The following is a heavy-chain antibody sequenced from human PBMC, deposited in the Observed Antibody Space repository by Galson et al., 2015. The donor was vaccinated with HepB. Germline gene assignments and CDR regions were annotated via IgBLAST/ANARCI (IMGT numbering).Heavy chain of an antibody. CDR3: ARDANIGAAGKLYDH. D-gene: IGHD6-25*01. CDR2: VDSDGSST. V-gene: IGHV3-74*03. Sequence: SLRLSCAASGFTFRNHWMHWVRQAPGKGLVWVSRVDSDGSSTEYAASVKGRFTISRDNAKNTLYLQMNSLSAEDTAVYYCARDANIGAAGKLYDHWGQGTLVTVS. J-gene: IGHJ4*02. CDR1: GFTFRNHW.